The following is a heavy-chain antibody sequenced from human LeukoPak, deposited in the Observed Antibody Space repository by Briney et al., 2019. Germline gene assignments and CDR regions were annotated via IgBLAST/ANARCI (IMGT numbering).Heavy chain of an antibody. CDR3: ARDERRYCPDSSCYPGDY. CDR2: ISRTSAYI. CDR1: GFTFSDYA. V-gene: IGHV3-21*01. D-gene: IGHD2-8*02. Sequence: PGGSLRLSCAASGFTFSDYAMKWVRQAAGKGLEWVSAISRTSAYIYYSDSVRGRFTISRDNAKNSVYLQMDSLRAEDTAVYYCARDERRYCPDSSCYPGDYWGQGTLVTVSS. J-gene: IGHJ4*02.